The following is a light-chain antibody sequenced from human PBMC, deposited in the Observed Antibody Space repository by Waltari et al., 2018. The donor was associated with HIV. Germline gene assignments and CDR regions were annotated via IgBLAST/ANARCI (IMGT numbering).Light chain of an antibody. Sequence: QSVLTQPPSASGTPGQRVTISCSGNYSNIGSNTVNWYQQLPGTAPKLLIFGSFQRPSGVPDRFSGSKSGTSASLAISGLHAEDEGDYYCAAWDDSLHGYVFATGTKVTVL. CDR3: AAWDDSLHGYV. CDR1: YSNIGSNT. J-gene: IGLJ1*01. V-gene: IGLV1-44*01. CDR2: GSF.